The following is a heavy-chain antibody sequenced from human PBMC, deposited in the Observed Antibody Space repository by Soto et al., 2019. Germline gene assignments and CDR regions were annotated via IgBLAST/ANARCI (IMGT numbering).Heavy chain of an antibody. CDR1: GYTFTNYA. CDR2: INAGNGNT. Sequence: QVQLVQSGAEEKKPGASVKVSCKASGYTFTNYAMNWVRQAPGQGLEWMGWINAGNGNTKCSPKFQGRVIITRDTSASTASMALSSLRSADTAVYSCARDTITGILDYWGQGTLVTVSS. J-gene: IGHJ4*02. V-gene: IGHV1-3*05. CDR3: ARDTITGILDY. D-gene: IGHD1-20*01.